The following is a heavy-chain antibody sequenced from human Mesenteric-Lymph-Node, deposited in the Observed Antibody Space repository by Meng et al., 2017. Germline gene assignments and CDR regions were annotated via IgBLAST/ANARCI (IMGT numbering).Heavy chain of an antibody. CDR1: GGSISSSNW. Sequence: QVQLQQWGAGLLKPSETLSLTCAVSGGSISSSNWWSWVRQPPGKGLEWIGYIYYSGSTYYNPSLKSRVTISVDTSKNQFSLKLSSVTAADTAVYYCARGPTTYFDYWGQGTLVTVSS. CDR2: IYYSGST. D-gene: IGHD4-17*01. V-gene: IGHV4-4*02. J-gene: IGHJ4*02. CDR3: ARGPTTYFDY.